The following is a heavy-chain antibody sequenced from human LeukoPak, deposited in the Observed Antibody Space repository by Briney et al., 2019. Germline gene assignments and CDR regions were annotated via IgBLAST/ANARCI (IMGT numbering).Heavy chain of an antibody. CDR2: SYYNCIT. CDR1: GAFFSRYY. V-gene: IGHV4-59*01. CDR3: ARFYYDDTGVSYYFDS. J-gene: IGHJ4*02. D-gene: IGHD3-22*01. Sequence: SETLSLTCTVSGAFFSRYYYNWIRQTPGKGLEWIGYSYYNCITKYNSSLGNRITMSLDASGRFSLRLSSVTAADTAMYYCARFYYDDTGVSYYFDSWSQGIPVTVSS.